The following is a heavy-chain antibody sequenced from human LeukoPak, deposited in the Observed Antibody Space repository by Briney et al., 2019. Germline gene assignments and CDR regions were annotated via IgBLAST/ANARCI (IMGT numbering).Heavy chain of an antibody. Sequence: SQTLSLTCTVSGGSISSGSYYWSWIRQPAGKGLEWIGRIYTSGSTNYNPSLKSRVTISVDTSKNQFSLKLSSVTAADTAVYYCARQANYDSPPPPFWYYYYMDVWGKGTTVTVSS. CDR3: ARQANYDSPPPPFWYYYYMDV. J-gene: IGHJ6*03. V-gene: IGHV4-61*02. D-gene: IGHD4/OR15-4a*01. CDR1: GGSISSGSYY. CDR2: IYTSGST.